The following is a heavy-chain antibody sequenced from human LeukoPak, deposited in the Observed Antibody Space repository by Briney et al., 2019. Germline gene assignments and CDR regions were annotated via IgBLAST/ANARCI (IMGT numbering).Heavy chain of an antibody. CDR1: GYTFTSYD. Sequence: ASVKVSCKASGYTFTSYDINWVRQATGQGLEWMGCMNPNSGNTGYAQKFQGRVTMTRNTSISTAYMELSSLRSEDTAVHYCARYGVPAAQYYFDYWGQGTLVTVSS. D-gene: IGHD2-2*01. V-gene: IGHV1-8*01. J-gene: IGHJ4*02. CDR2: MNPNSGNT. CDR3: ARYGVPAAQYYFDY.